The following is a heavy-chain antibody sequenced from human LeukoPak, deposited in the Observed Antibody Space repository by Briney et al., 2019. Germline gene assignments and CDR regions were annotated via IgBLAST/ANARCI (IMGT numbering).Heavy chain of an antibody. CDR3: ARLHPERSRYYYGMDV. CDR1: GGSISSYY. J-gene: IGHJ6*02. V-gene: IGHV4-59*08. CDR2: IYYSGST. D-gene: IGHD1-14*01. Sequence: SETLSLTCTVSGGSISSYYWSWIRQPPGKGLEWIGYIYYSGSTNYNPSLKSRVTISVDTSKNQFSLKLSSVTAADTAVYYCARLHPERSRYYYGMDVWGQGTTVTVSS.